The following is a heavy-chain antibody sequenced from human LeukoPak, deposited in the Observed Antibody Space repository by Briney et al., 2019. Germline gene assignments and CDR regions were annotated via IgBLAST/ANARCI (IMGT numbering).Heavy chain of an antibody. J-gene: IGHJ4*02. CDR3: ARDYLWVAVAGTLDY. Sequence: GGSLRLSCAASGFTFSSYAMSWVRQAPGKGLEWVSAISGSGGSTYYADSVKGRFTISRDNSKNTLYLQMNSLRAEDTAVYYCARDYLWVAVAGTLDYWGQGTLVTVSS. V-gene: IGHV3-23*01. CDR1: GFTFSSYA. CDR2: ISGSGGST. D-gene: IGHD6-19*01.